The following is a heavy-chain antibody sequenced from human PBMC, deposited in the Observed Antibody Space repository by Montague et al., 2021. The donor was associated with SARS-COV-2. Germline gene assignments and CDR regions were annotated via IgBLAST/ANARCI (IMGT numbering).Heavy chain of an antibody. Sequence: CAISGDSDSVISVARNWVRQSSSRGSEWLGMSHLPPKWSSEYALSVKSRLIISPDTSKNQFSLRLMSVTPDDTAVYYCARAYCSSTSCYPIDYWSQGTLVTVSS. CDR1: GDSDSVISVA. CDR2: SHLPPKWSS. V-gene: IGHV6-1*01. CDR3: ARAYCSSTSCYPIDY. J-gene: IGHJ4*02. D-gene: IGHD2-2*01.